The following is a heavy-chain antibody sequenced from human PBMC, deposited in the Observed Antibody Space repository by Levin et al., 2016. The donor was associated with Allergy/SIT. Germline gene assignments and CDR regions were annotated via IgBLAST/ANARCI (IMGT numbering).Heavy chain of an antibody. Sequence: VRQAPGKGLEWVSSISSSSSYIYYADSVKGRFTISRDNAKNSLYLQMNSLRAEDTAVYYCARETYYYDSSGSLGFDYWGQGTLVTVSS. D-gene: IGHD3-22*01. V-gene: IGHV3-21*01. CDR2: ISSSSSYI. J-gene: IGHJ4*02. CDR3: ARETYYYDSSGSLGFDY.